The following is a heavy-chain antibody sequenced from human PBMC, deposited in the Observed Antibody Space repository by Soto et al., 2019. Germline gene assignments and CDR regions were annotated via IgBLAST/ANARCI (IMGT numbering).Heavy chain of an antibody. D-gene: IGHD2-15*01. CDR1: GGSLSSSSYY. CDR3: ARHTPAIDISDH. Sequence: SETLSLTCTVSGGSLSSSSYYWGWIRQPTGKGLEWIGSIYYSGSTYYNPSLKSRVTISVDTSKNQFSLKLSSVTAADTAVYYCARHTPAIDISDHCGQGTLVTVSS. CDR2: IYYSGST. J-gene: IGHJ4*02. V-gene: IGHV4-39*01.